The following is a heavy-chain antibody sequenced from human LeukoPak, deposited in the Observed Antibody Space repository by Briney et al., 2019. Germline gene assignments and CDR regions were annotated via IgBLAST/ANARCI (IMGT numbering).Heavy chain of an antibody. J-gene: IGHJ1*01. D-gene: IGHD3-9*01. CDR1: GFAFSRYT. Sequence: GGSLRLSCAASGFAFSRYTMVWVRQPPGKGLEWVSAISGSGGSTYYADSVKGRFTISRDNSKNTLYLQMNSLRVEDTAVYFCAKDPPYYDILTGYYKSEYFHHWGQGTLVTVSS. CDR2: ISGSGGST. CDR3: AKDPPYYDILTGYYKSEYFHH. V-gene: IGHV3-23*01.